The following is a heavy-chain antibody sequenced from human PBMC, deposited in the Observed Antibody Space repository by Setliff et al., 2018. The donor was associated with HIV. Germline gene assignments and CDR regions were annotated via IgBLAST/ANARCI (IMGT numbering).Heavy chain of an antibody. J-gene: IGHJ4*02. CDR3: ATVDGTRYLDY. D-gene: IGHD1-1*01. CDR1: GYSIRSGYY. Sequence: SETLCLTCAVSGYSIRSGYYWGWIRQSPGKGLEWIGTMFRTGTSYYNPSLTSRVTISQDTSKNQFSLELKSVTAAATAVYYCATVDGTRYLDYWGQGKLVTVSS. CDR2: MFRTGTS. V-gene: IGHV4-38-2*01.